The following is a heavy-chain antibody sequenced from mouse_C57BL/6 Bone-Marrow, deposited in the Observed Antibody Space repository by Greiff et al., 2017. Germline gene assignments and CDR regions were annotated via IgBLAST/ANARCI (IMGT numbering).Heavy chain of an antibody. Sequence: EVQLQESGPVLVKPGASVKMSCKASGYTFTDYYMNWVKQSHGKSLEWIGVINPYNGGTSYNQKFKGKATLTVDKSSSTAYMALNSLTSEDSAVYYCARSYYGNYFDDWGQGTTLTVSS. D-gene: IGHD1-1*01. CDR3: ARSYYGNYFDD. CDR1: GYTFTDYY. CDR2: INPYNGGT. J-gene: IGHJ2*01. V-gene: IGHV1-19*01.